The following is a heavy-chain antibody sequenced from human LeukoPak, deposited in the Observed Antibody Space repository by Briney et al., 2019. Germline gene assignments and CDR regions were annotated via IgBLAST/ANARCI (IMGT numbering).Heavy chain of an antibody. CDR1: GFTFSDYS. V-gene: IGHV3-30*02. J-gene: IGHJ3*02. D-gene: IGHD2-21*01. CDR2: IRYDGSNK. CDR3: AKDREVVVIAISEGPGAFDI. Sequence: PGGSLRLSCAASGFTFSDYSMHWVRQAPGKGLEWVAFIRYDGSNKYYADSVKGRFTISRDNSKNTLYLQMNSLRAEDTAVYYCAKDREVVVIAISEGPGAFDIWGQGTMVTVSS.